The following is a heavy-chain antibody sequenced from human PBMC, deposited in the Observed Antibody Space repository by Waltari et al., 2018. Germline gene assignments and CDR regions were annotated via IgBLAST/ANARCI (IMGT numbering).Heavy chain of an antibody. D-gene: IGHD2-15*01. CDR3: ARERLPITTGGGFQH. CDR2: ISYDGSNN. CDR1: GFTFSSYS. J-gene: IGHJ1*01. Sequence: QVQVVESGGGVVQPGRSLRLSCAASGFTFSSYSMHRVRQAPGKGLEWVAVISYDGSNNYYADSVKGRFTISRDNSKNTLYLQMNSLRAEDTAVYYCARERLPITTGGGFQHWGQGTQVTVSS. V-gene: IGHV3-30*01.